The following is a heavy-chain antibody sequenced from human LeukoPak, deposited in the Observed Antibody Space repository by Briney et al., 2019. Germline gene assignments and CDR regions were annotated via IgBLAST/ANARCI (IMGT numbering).Heavy chain of an antibody. Sequence: GGSLRLSCAASGFTFSSYAMHWVRQAPGKGLEYVAAISSNGGSTYYANSVKGRFTISRDNSKNTLYLQMGSLRAEDMAVYYCARGVIKRYCSGGSCSYFDYWGRGTLVTVSS. D-gene: IGHD2-15*01. CDR2: ISSNGGST. CDR1: GFTFSSYA. J-gene: IGHJ4*02. CDR3: ARGVIKRYCSGGSCSYFDY. V-gene: IGHV3-64*01.